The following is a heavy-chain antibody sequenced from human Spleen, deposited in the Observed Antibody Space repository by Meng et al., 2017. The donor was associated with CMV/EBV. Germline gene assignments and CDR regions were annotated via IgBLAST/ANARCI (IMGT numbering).Heavy chain of an antibody. Sequence: GDSVSSTSAAWNWIRQSPSRGLEWLGRTYYSSKWYFDYAVSVKSRITINPDTSRNQFSLHLKSVTPDDTAVYYCARERIAVAGGFGWGPGTLVTVSS. V-gene: IGHV6-1*01. CDR1: GDSVSSTSAA. CDR2: TYYSSKWYF. D-gene: IGHD6-19*01. J-gene: IGHJ4*02. CDR3: ARERIAVAGGFG.